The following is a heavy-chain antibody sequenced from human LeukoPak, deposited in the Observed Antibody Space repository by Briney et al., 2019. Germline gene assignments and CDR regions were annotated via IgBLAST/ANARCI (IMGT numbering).Heavy chain of an antibody. Sequence: ASVKVSCKVSGYTVSDLSMHWVRQAPGTGLEWMGGFDPEVGETKYAQRFQGRVSLTDDTDTNTAYMELSSLTSADTAVYYCARESSGIAATDKIDFWGQGTLVTVSS. V-gene: IGHV1-24*01. D-gene: IGHD6-13*01. J-gene: IGHJ4*02. CDR3: ARESSGIAATDKIDF. CDR1: GYTVSDLS. CDR2: FDPEVGET.